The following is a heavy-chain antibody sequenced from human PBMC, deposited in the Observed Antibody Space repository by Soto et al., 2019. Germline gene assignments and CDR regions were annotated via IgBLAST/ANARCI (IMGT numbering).Heavy chain of an antibody. CDR3: AKVAEVVAAKAGLVDY. J-gene: IGHJ4*02. Sequence: EVQLLESGGGLVQPGGSLRLSCAASGFTFSSYAMSWVRQAPGKGLEWVSAISGSGGSTYYAASVKGRFTISRDNSKNTLYLQMNSLRAEDTAVYYCAKVAEVVAAKAGLVDYWGQGTLVTVSS. CDR1: GFTFSSYA. V-gene: IGHV3-23*01. D-gene: IGHD2-15*01. CDR2: ISGSGGST.